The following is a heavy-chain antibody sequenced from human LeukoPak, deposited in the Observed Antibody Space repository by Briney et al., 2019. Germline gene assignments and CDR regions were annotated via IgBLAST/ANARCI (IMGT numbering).Heavy chain of an antibody. J-gene: IGHJ5*02. CDR2: IYHSGNT. CDR1: GGSLSSSNW. CDR3: ARVTLIVVVAWFDP. V-gene: IGHV4-4*02. Sequence: SETLSLTCAVSGGSLSSSNWWSWVRQPPGKGLEWIGEIYHSGNTNYNPSLKSRVTISVDKSKNQFSLKLSSVTAADTAVYYCARVTLIVVVAWFDPWGQGTLVTVSS. D-gene: IGHD2-2*01.